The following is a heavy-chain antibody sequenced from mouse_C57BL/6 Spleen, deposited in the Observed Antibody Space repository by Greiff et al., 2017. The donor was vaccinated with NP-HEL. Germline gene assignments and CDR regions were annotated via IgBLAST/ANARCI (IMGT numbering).Heavy chain of an antibody. CDR3: AREKVRLYYYGSSPFAY. CDR1: GYTFTDYN. CDR2: INPNNGGT. Sequence: VQLQQSGPELVKPGASVKMSCKASGYTFTDYNMHWVKQSHGQSLEWIGYINPNNGGTSYNQKFKGKATLTVNKSSSTAYMELRSLTSEDSAVYYCAREKVRLYYYGSSPFAYWGQGTLVTVSA. V-gene: IGHV1-22*01. D-gene: IGHD1-1*01. J-gene: IGHJ3*01.